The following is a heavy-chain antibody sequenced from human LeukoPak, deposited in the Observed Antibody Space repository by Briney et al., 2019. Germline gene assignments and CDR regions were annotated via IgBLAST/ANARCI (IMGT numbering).Heavy chain of an antibody. J-gene: IGHJ4*02. CDR3: AQEVVVAASGY. V-gene: IGHV3-30-3*02. CDR2: ISYDGSNK. D-gene: IGHD2-15*01. CDR1: GFTFSSYA. Sequence: GGSLRLSCAASGFTFSSYAMHWVRQAPGKGLEWVAVISYDGSNKYYADSVKGRFTISRDNSKNTLYLQMNSLRAEDTAVYYCAQEVVVAASGYWGQGTLVTVSS.